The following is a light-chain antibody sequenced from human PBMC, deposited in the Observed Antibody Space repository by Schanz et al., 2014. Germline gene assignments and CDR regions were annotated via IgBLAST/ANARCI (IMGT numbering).Light chain of an antibody. Sequence: SALTQPPSASGSPGQSVTISCTGTSSDVGGYNYVSWYQQHPGKAPKLMIYEVSKRPSGVPDRFSGSKSGNTASLTVSGLQAEDEADYYCSSYAGSNFWVFGGGTKLTVL. CDR2: EVS. J-gene: IGLJ3*02. CDR1: SSDVGGYNY. V-gene: IGLV2-8*01. CDR3: SSYAGSNFWV.